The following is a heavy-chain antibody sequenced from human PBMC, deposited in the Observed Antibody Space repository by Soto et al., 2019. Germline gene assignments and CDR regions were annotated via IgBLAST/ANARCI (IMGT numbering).Heavy chain of an antibody. V-gene: IGHV4-39*01. CDR3: ARSSIKPQVFMYPFDY. CDR2: IYFDGNT. J-gene: IGHJ4*02. Sequence: PSYTLSFTCTVSGGSVTSDSYYWGWIRQPPGKGLEFIANIYFDGNTYYNPSLKSRVTISLDTSKNQFSLRLNSVTAADTAVYYCARSSIKPQVFMYPFDYWSQGTLVTVSS. D-gene: IGHD3-3*01. CDR1: GGSVTSDSYY.